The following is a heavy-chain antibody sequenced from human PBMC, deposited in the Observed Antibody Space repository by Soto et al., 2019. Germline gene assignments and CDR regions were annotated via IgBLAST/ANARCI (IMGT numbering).Heavy chain of an antibody. CDR3: ARLLKFRALLFEGSYYHGMDV. V-gene: IGHV5-51*01. CDR2: IYPGDSDT. J-gene: IGHJ6*02. D-gene: IGHD2-21*02. Sequence: PGESLKISCKGSGSSFTSYWISWVRQMPGKGLEWMGIIYPGDSDTRYSPSFQGQVTISADKSISTAYLQWSSLKASDTAMYYCARLLKFRALLFEGSYYHGMDVWGQGTTVTVSS. CDR1: GSSFTSYW.